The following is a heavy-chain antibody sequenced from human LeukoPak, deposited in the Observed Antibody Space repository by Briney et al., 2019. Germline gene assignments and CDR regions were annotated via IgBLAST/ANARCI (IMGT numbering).Heavy chain of an antibody. CDR1: GFTFSSYA. CDR2: ISYDGSNK. V-gene: IGHV3-30-3*01. Sequence: GRSLRLSCAASGFTFSSYAMHWVRQAPGKGLEWVAVISYDGSNKYYADSVKGRFTISRDYSKNTLYLQMNSLRAEDTAVYYCARGTPSSSGWLYYGMDVWGQGTTVTVSS. D-gene: IGHD6-19*01. CDR3: ARGTPSSSGWLYYGMDV. J-gene: IGHJ6*02.